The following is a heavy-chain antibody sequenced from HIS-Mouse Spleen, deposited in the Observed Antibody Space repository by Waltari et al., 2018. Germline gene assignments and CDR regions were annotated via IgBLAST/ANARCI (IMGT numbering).Heavy chain of an antibody. V-gene: IGHV3-33*06. CDR1: GFTFSSYG. D-gene: IGHD3-10*01. CDR3: AKDVALDGSGSIIFDY. CDR2: IRYDGRKK. J-gene: IGHJ4*02. Sequence: QVQLVESGGGVVQPGRSLRLSCAASGFTFSSYGMHWVRQAPGKGLEWVAVIRYDGRKKYYADSVKGRFTISRDNSKNTLYLQMNSLRAEDTAVYYCAKDVALDGSGSIIFDYWGQGTLVTVSS.